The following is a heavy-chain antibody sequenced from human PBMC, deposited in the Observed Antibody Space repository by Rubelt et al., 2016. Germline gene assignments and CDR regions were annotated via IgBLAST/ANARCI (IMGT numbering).Heavy chain of an antibody. J-gene: IGHJ2*01. CDR3: ARSKDTAMVTDADWYFDL. D-gene: IGHD5-18*01. Sequence: QVQLVQSVAGVKKPGASVKVSCKASGYTFTIYAMHWVRQAPGQRLEWMGWINAGNGKTKYSQKFQGRVTITRDTSASTAYMELSSLRSEDTAVYYCARSKDTAMVTDADWYFDLWGRGTLVTVSS. CDR1: GYTFTIYA. V-gene: IGHV1-3*01. CDR2: INAGNGKT.